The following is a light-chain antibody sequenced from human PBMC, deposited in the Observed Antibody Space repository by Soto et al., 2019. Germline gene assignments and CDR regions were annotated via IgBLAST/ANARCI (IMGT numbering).Light chain of an antibody. CDR1: SSDVGGYNY. Sequence: QSVLTQPASVSGSPGQSITISCTGTSSDVGGYNYVSWYQQHPGKAPKLMIYAVTDRPSGVSSRFSGSKSGNTASLTISGLQAEDEADYYCSSYTATRGVFGTGTKLTVL. CDR3: SSYTATRGV. V-gene: IGLV2-14*01. CDR2: AVT. J-gene: IGLJ1*01.